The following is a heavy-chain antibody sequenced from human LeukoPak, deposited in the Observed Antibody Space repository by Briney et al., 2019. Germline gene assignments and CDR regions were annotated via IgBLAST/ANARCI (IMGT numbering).Heavy chain of an antibody. J-gene: IGHJ4*02. CDR3: ARGSHSSFDY. D-gene: IGHD3-10*01. V-gene: IGHV6-1*01. Sequence: SQTLSLTCAISGDSLSNNNVAWNWIRQSPSRGLEWLGRTYYRPKLNTDYAVSVKSRIAINSDTSKNQFSLQLNSVTPEDTGVYYCARGSHSSFDYWGQGTLVIVSS. CDR1: GDSLSNNNVA. CDR2: TYYRPKLNT.